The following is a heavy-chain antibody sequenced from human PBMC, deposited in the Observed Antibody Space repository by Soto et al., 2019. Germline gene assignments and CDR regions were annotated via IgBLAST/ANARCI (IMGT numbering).Heavy chain of an antibody. CDR2: INHSGST. CDR1: GGSFSGYY. Sequence: PSETLSLTCAVYGGSFSGYYWSWIRQPPGKGLEWTGEINHSGSTNYNPSLKSRVTISVDTSKNQFSLKLSSVTAADTAVYYCARAGKTKSDYWGQGTLVTVSS. CDR3: ARAGKTKSDY. V-gene: IGHV4-34*01. J-gene: IGHJ4*02.